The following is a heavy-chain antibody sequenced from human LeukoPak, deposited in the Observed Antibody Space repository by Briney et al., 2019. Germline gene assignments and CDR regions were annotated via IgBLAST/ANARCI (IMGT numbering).Heavy chain of an antibody. CDR3: ARYSSAWFDP. CDR2: IYYSGST. V-gene: IGHV4-39*01. CDR1: GGSISSRGYY. Sequence: SETLSLTCTVSGGSISSRGYYWGWIRRPPGKGLEWIGHIYYSGSTYYNPSLKSRVTISVDTSKNQFSLKLSSVTAADTAVYNCARYSSAWFDPWGQGTLVTVS. J-gene: IGHJ5*02. D-gene: IGHD6-25*01.